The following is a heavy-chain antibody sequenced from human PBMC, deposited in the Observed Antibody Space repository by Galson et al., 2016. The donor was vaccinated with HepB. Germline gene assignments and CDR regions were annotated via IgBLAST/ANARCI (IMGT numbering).Heavy chain of an antibody. J-gene: IGHJ4*02. CDR1: GGSISSYF. CDR3: ARGVTGTPYFEF. Sequence: SETLSLTCNVSGGSISSYFWSWIRQPPGKGLEWIGYIYKSGSTKYSPSLKSRVTVSVDTSKNQFSLQLRAVTPADTAVNFCARGVTGTPYFEFWGQGALVTVSS. V-gene: IGHV4-59*01. CDR2: IYKSGST. D-gene: IGHD2-21*02.